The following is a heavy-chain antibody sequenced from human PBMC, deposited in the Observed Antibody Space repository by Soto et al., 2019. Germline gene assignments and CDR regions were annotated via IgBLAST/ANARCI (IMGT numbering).Heavy chain of an antibody. Sequence: EVQLVESGGGLIQPGGSLRLSCAASGFTVSSNYTSWVRQAPGKWLEWVSVIYSGGSTYYADSVKGRFTISRDNSKNTLYLQMNSLRAEDTAVYYCARNYDSTAGGAFDIWGQGTMVTVSS. CDR1: GFTVSSNY. CDR3: ARNYDSTAGGAFDI. D-gene: IGHD3-22*01. J-gene: IGHJ3*02. CDR2: IYSGGST. V-gene: IGHV3-53*01.